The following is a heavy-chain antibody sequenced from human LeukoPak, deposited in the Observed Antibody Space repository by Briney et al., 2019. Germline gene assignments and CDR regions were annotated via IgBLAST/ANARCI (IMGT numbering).Heavy chain of an antibody. CDR1: GFTFSSYG. D-gene: IGHD6-13*01. Sequence: PGGSLRLSCAASGFTFSSYGMHWVRQAPGKGLEWVAVISYDGSNKYYADSVKGRFTISRDNAKNSLYLQMNSLRAEDTAVYYCARAATDYYYYMDVWGKGTTVTVSS. CDR3: ARAATDYYYYMDV. J-gene: IGHJ6*03. V-gene: IGHV3-30*03. CDR2: ISYDGSNK.